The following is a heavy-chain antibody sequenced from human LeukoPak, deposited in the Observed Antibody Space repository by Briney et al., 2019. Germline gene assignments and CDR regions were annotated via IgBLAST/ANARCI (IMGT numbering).Heavy chain of an antibody. Sequence: GGSLRLSCAASGFTFSDYYMSWIRQAPGKGLEWVSYISSSGSTIYYADSVKGRFTISRDNAKNSLYLQMNSLRAEDTAVYYCARVNYDFWRGYYTDWYFDLWGRGTLVTVSS. CDR2: ISSSGSTI. V-gene: IGHV3-11*01. CDR3: ARVNYDFWRGYYTDWYFDL. D-gene: IGHD3-3*01. J-gene: IGHJ2*01. CDR1: GFTFSDYY.